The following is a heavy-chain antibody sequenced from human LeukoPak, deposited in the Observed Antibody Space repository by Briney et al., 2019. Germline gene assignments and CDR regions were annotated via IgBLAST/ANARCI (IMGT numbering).Heavy chain of an antibody. CDR3: ARDPTDIVVVPAALYSGYGNFDY. V-gene: IGHV3-33*01. CDR1: GFTLSSYG. Sequence: GGSLRLSCAASGFTLSSYGMHWVRQAPGKGLEWVAVIWYDGSNKYYADSVKGRFTISRDNSKNTLYLQMNSLRAEDTAVYYCARDPTDIVVVPAALYSGYGNFDYWGQGTLVTVSS. CDR2: IWYDGSNK. D-gene: IGHD2-2*01. J-gene: IGHJ4*02.